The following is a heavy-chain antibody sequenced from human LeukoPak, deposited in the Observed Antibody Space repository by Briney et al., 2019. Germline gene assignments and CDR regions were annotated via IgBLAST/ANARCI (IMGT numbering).Heavy chain of an antibody. CDR2: INPHSGGT. D-gene: IGHD2-21*02. CDR3: VREGNELLSKNFDY. CDR1: GYTFSDYY. Sequence: ASVKVSCKTSGYTFSDYYMQWVRQAPGQGLEWMGYINPHSGGTNSPQKFQGRVTMTTDTSISAAYMELSSLISDDTAMYYCVREGNELLSKNFDYWGQGTLVTVSS. V-gene: IGHV1-2*02. J-gene: IGHJ4*02.